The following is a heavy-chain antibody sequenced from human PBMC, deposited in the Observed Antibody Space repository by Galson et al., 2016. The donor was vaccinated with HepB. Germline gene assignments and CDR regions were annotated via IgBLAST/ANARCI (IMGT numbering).Heavy chain of an antibody. CDR3: ARSANFEWYLDY. J-gene: IGHJ4*02. Sequence: SVKVSCKGSGGTFISYTINWLRLTPGRGLEWMGGVIPIFGKTDYPQKFKGRVTITADTSTSTVYMELHSLRSEDTSVYYCARSANFEWYLDYWGQGTLVTVSS. D-gene: IGHD3-9*01. CDR1: GGTFISYT. V-gene: IGHV1-69*06. CDR2: VIPIFGKT.